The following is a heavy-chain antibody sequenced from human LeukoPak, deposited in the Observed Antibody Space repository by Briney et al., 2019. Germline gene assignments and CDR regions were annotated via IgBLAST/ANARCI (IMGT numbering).Heavy chain of an antibody. Sequence: SETLSLTCSVSVDSITMYYWSWIRQPPGKGLEWIRENNHSGSTNYNPSLKSRVTISVDTSKNQFSLKLSSVTAADTAVYYCARHVGSGSFRRYYYYYMDVWGKGTTVTISS. CDR1: VDSITMYY. J-gene: IGHJ6*03. V-gene: IGHV4-34*01. CDR2: NNHSGST. D-gene: IGHD3-10*01. CDR3: ARHVGSGSFRRYYYYYMDV.